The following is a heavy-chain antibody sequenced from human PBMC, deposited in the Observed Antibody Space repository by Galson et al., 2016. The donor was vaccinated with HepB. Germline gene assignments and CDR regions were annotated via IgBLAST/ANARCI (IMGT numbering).Heavy chain of an antibody. Sequence: TLSLTCTVSGGSISSGGYSWRWIRQPPGKGLEWIGYIYDSASTYYNPSLKIRLTLSADTAQNQFSLKVSSVTVADTAMYYGARGRYGGAASWGQGTLVIVSS. CDR3: ARGRYGGAAS. D-gene: IGHD5-12*01. CDR2: IYDSAST. J-gene: IGHJ4*02. CDR1: GGSISSGGYS. V-gene: IGHV4-30-2*01.